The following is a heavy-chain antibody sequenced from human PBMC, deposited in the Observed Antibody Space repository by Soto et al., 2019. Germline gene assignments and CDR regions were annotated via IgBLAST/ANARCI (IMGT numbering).Heavy chain of an antibody. Sequence: SETLSLTCTVSGDSISSYYWSWIRQPPGKGLEWIGYIYYSGSTNYNPSLKSRVTISVDTSKNHFSLKLSSVTAADTAVYYCARETPTTVTTRGANYYYYYMDLWGKGTTVTVSS. V-gene: IGHV4-59*12. D-gene: IGHD4-17*01. CDR1: GDSISSYY. CDR3: ARETPTTVTTRGANYYYYYMDL. J-gene: IGHJ6*03. CDR2: IYYSGST.